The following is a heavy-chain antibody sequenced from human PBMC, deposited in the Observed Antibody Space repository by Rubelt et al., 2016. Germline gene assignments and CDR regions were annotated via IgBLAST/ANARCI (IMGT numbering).Heavy chain of an antibody. CDR3: AKGTGPRRGGTDY. Sequence: EVLLLESGGGLVQPGGSLRLSCAASGFTFSSYAMSWVRQAPGKGLEWVSAISGSGGSRYYADSVKGRFTIARDNSKNTLYLQMNSLRAEDTAVYYCAKGTGPRRGGTDYWGQGTLVTVSS. CDR2: ISGSGGSR. V-gene: IGHV3-23*01. D-gene: IGHD3/OR15-3a*01. J-gene: IGHJ4*02. CDR1: GFTFSSYA.